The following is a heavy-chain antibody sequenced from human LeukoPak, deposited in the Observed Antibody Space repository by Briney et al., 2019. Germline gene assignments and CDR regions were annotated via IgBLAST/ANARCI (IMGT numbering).Heavy chain of an antibody. CDR2: VEPEDGET. Sequence: ASAKVSRKHSRYTLTVLSMHWVRHAPGEGLEWMGGVEPEDGETIYAQKLQGRDTMTEDTSTDTAYMERSSLRSEDTAVYYCATAFHSRGRYFDYWGQGTLVTVSS. J-gene: IGHJ4*02. D-gene: IGHD3-22*01. V-gene: IGHV1-24*01. CDR3: ATAFHSRGRYFDY. CDR1: RYTLTVLS.